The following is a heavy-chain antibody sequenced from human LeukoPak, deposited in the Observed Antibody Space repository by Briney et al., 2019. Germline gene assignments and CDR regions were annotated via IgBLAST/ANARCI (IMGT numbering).Heavy chain of an antibody. D-gene: IGHD6-13*01. V-gene: IGHV4-59*01. CDR2: IHYSGST. CDR3: ARGVGSAGIDY. J-gene: IGHJ4*02. CDR1: GDSISSDY. Sequence: PSETLSLTCTVSGDSISSDYWSWIRQPPGKGLEWIGYIHYSGSTNYNPSLKSRVTISVDTSKNQFSLKLSSVTAADTAVYYCARGVGSAGIDYWGQGTLVTVSS.